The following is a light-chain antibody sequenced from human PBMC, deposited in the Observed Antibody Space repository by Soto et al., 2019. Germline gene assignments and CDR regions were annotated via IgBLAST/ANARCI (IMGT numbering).Light chain of an antibody. CDR1: QDIGRW. CDR3: QQGGSFPLT. J-gene: IGKJ4*01. Sequence: DIQMTQSPSSVSASVGDRVTITCRASQDIGRWLAWFQQKPGEAPSLLIYTASTLHTGVSSRFSGSGSGTDFTLTITSLQPEDFATYYCQQGGSFPLTFGGGTKVEIK. V-gene: IGKV1-12*01. CDR2: TAS.